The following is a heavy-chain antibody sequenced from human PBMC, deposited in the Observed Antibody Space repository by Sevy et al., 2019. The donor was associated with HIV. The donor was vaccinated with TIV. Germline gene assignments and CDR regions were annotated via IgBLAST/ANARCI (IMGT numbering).Heavy chain of an antibody. D-gene: IGHD2-21*01. J-gene: IGHJ6*02. Sequence: GGSLRLSCAASGFPFNDHAMHWVRQVPGKGLEWASGVSWNSRYIGYADSVKGRFTISRDNARHFLYLEMNSLRPEDTALYYCAKDINRGCDGVNCYSYYYYFYGLDVWGQGTTVTVSS. CDR2: VSWNSRYI. V-gene: IGHV3-9*01. CDR3: AKDINRGCDGVNCYSYYYYFYGLDV. CDR1: GFPFNDHA.